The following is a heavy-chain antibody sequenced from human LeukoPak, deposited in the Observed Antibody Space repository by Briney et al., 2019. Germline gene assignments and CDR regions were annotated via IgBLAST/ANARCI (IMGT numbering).Heavy chain of an antibody. CDR3: ARVEYYDSSAYYYYYYYMDV. CDR1: GYTFTSYG. D-gene: IGHD3-22*01. Sequence: ASVKVSCKASGYTFTSYGISWVRQAHGQGLEWMGWISSYSGNTNYAQKLQGRVTMTTDTSTSTAYVELRSLRSDDTAVYYCARVEYYDSSAYYYYYYYMDVWGKGTTVTVSS. CDR2: ISSYSGNT. J-gene: IGHJ6*03. V-gene: IGHV1-18*01.